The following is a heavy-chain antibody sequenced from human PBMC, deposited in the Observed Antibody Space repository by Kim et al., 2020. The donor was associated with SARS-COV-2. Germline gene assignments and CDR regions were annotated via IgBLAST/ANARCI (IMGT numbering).Heavy chain of an antibody. J-gene: IGHJ4*02. V-gene: IGHV5-51*01. CDR3: ARREATVTTIDY. Sequence: RYSTSFQGQVTNSADKSISTAYLQWSSLKASDTAMYYCARREATVTTIDYWGQGTLVTVSS. D-gene: IGHD4-17*01.